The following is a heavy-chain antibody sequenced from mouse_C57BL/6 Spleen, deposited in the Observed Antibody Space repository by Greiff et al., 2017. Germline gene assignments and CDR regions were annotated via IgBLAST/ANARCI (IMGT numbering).Heavy chain of an antibody. J-gene: IGHJ2*01. V-gene: IGHV1-81*01. D-gene: IGHD1-1*01. CDR3: ARSGVITTVVARGDYFDY. Sequence: QVQLQQSGAELARPGASVKLSCKASGYTFTSYGISWVKQRTGQGLEWIGEIYPRSGNTYYNEKFKGKATLTADKSSSTAYMELRSLTSEDSSVYFCARSGVITTVVARGDYFDYWGQGTTLTVSS. CDR1: GYTFTSYG. CDR2: IYPRSGNT.